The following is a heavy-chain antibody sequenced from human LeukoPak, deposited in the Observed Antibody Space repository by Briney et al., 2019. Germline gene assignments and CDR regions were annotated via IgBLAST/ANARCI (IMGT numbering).Heavy chain of an antibody. CDR1: GNTFIGYW. CDR2: INPRGDAT. D-gene: IGHD1-1*01. Sequence: ASVKVSCKASGNTFIGYWIHWVRQPPGQGLEWMGAINPRGDATIGAQKFQGRVTTTRDTSTSTVYIELSSLRSEDTAVYYCAREGQQLKHFDYWGQGTLVTVSS. J-gene: IGHJ4*02. V-gene: IGHV1-46*01. CDR3: AREGQQLKHFDY.